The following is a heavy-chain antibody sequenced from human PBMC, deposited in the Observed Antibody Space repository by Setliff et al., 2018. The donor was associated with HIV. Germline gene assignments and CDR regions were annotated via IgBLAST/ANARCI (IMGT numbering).Heavy chain of an antibody. CDR3: ARGPLYGYDRGYFDY. CDR1: GGIFNTYG. CDR2: IIPIARAP. Sequence: GASVKVSCKASGGIFNTYGMNWVRQAPGQGLEWMGGIIPIARAPNYAQKFQDRVTITADESTTTVYMEVRSLKSEDTALYYCARGPLYGYDRGYFDYWGQGTQVTVSS. D-gene: IGHD5-12*01. V-gene: IGHV1-69*13. J-gene: IGHJ4*02.